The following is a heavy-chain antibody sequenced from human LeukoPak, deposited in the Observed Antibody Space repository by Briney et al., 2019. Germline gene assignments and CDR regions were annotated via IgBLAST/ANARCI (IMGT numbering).Heavy chain of an antibody. Sequence: GGSLRLSCAAPGFIFDDYGMTWVRQAPGKGLEWVSGTNWNGASTGYADSVKGRFTISRDNAKNSLYLQMNSLRAEDMALYYCAKGRGPIVVVTAMDYWGQGTLVTVSS. D-gene: IGHD2-21*02. CDR1: GFIFDDYG. J-gene: IGHJ4*02. CDR2: TNWNGAST. V-gene: IGHV3-20*04. CDR3: AKGRGPIVVVTAMDY.